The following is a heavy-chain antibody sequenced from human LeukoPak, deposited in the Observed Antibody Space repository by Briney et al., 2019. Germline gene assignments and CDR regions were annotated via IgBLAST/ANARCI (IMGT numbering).Heavy chain of an antibody. D-gene: IGHD6-19*01. Sequence: PSETQSLTCAVYGGSFSGYYWSWLRQPPGKGLEWLGEINHSGSTNYNPSLKSRVTISVATSKSQFSLKLSSVTAADTAVYYCARQLRLLSSGWYLRHNWFDPWGQGPLVTVSS. CDR1: GGSFSGYY. CDR3: ARQLRLLSSGWYLRHNWFDP. V-gene: IGHV4-34*01. CDR2: INHSGST. J-gene: IGHJ5*02.